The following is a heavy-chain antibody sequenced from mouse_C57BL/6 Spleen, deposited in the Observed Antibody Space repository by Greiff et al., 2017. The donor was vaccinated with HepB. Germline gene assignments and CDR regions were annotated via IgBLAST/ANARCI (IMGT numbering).Heavy chain of an antibody. D-gene: IGHD4-1*01. J-gene: IGHJ4*01. CDR1: GYTFTSYW. V-gene: IGHV1-55*01. CDR2: IYPGSGST. CDR3: ARDGDWDDYYAMDD. Sequence: QVQLQQPGAELVKPGASVKMSCKASGYTFTSYWITWVKQRPGQGLEWIGDIYPGSGSTNYNEKFKSKATLTVDTSSSTAYMQLSSLTSEDSAVYYCARDGDWDDYYAMDDWGQGTSVTVSS.